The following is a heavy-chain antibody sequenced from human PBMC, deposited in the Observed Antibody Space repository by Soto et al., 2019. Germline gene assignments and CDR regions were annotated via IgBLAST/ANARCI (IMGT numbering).Heavy chain of an antibody. D-gene: IGHD3-16*02. Sequence: QVQLVQSGAEVKKPGSSVKVSCKASGGTFSSYAISWVRQAPGQGLEWMGDIIPLFSTANYAQRFQGRVTITADESTSTAYMDLSSLRSDDTAVYHCASGNSATFGGVTVYYYYGMDVWGQGTTVTVSS. CDR3: ASGNSATFGGVTVYYYYGMDV. V-gene: IGHV1-69*01. J-gene: IGHJ6*02. CDR1: GGTFSSYA. CDR2: IIPLFSTA.